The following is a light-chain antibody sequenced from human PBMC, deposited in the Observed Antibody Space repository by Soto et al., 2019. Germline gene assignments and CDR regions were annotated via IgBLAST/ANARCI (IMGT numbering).Light chain of an antibody. CDR2: EDN. CDR1: SSNIGNNY. Sequence: QAVVTQPPSVSAAPGHEVTISCSGSSSNIGNNYVSWYQQFPGTAPKLLIYEDNKRPSGIPDRFSGSKSGTSATLGITGLQTGDEADYYCGAWDNSLSAVLFGGGTKLTVL. CDR3: GAWDNSLSAVL. V-gene: IGLV1-51*01. J-gene: IGLJ2*01.